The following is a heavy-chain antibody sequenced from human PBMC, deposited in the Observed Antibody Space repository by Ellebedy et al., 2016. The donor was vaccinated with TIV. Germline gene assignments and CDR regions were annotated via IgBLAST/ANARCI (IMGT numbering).Heavy chain of an antibody. V-gene: IGHV3-74*01. CDR3: AKVCSGYNSDWCLDY. Sequence: GESLKISXAASGFSFSFFWMDWVRQAPGKGLVWVAGIHSDETETTYADSVKGRFTISRDNSKNTLYLQMNSLRAEDTAVYYCAKVCSGYNSDWCLDYWGQGTLVTVSS. CDR2: IHSDETET. J-gene: IGHJ4*02. D-gene: IGHD6-19*01. CDR1: GFSFSFFW.